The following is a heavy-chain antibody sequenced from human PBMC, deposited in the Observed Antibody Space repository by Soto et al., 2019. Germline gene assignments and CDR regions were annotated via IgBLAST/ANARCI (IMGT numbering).Heavy chain of an antibody. D-gene: IGHD3-22*01. CDR2: IYYSGIT. Sequence: SVTLSRTFTILCHCIPNSTSFWGWIRQPPGKGLEWIANIYYSGITYYNPSLKSRVAISVETSKNQFSLKLSSVTAADTAIYYCARSNSGYYKWFDPWGQG. CDR1: CHCIPNSTSF. V-gene: IGHV4-39*01. CDR3: ARSNSGYYKWFDP. J-gene: IGHJ5*02.